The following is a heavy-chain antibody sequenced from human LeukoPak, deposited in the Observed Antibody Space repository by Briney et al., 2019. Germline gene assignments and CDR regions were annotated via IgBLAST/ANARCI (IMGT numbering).Heavy chain of an antibody. J-gene: IGHJ4*02. D-gene: IGHD3-9*01. CDR3: TRGSYDVLTGRSTLGEY. CDR2: IYYSGST. V-gene: IGHV4-39*02. CDR1: GGSITGSSYY. Sequence: SETLTLTCTIPGGSITGSSYYWGWIRHSPGKGLEWIGDIYYSGSTYYNSSLKSRVTISIDTSKNHSSLRLTSVTASDTAVYFCTRGSYDVLTGRSTLGEYWGQGTLVAVSS.